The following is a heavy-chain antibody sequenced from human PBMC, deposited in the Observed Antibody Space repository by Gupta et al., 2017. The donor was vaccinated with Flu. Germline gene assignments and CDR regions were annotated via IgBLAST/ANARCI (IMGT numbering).Heavy chain of an antibody. D-gene: IGHD2-8*01. Sequence: FIEWVRQDPGKELEWVGRSLKRIINYREEVAAAGRGRVTISREASKKMLSLIIGRLNGEXTXTYYCAXAGATYAACGMDVWGQGTTVTVSS. CDR3: AXAGATYAACGMDV. V-gene: IGHV3-72*01. J-gene: IGHJ6*02. CDR1: F. CDR2: SLKRIINYRE.